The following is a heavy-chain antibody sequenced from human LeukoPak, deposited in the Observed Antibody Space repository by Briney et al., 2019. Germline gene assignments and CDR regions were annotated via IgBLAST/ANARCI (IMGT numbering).Heavy chain of an antibody. V-gene: IGHV4-34*01. CDR2: INHSGST. J-gene: IGHJ4*02. CDR3: ARFRYSSSSGFGY. CDR1: GGSFSGYY. Sequence: SETLSLTCAVYGGSFSGYYWSWIRQPPGKGLEWIGEINHSGSTNYNPSLKSRVTISVDTSKNQFSLKLSSVTAADTAVYYCARFRYSSSSGFGYWGQGTLVTVSS. D-gene: IGHD6-6*01.